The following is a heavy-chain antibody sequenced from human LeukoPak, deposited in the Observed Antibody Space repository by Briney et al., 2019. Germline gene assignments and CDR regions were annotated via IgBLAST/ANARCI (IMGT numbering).Heavy chain of an antibody. Sequence: GGSLRLSCAASGFTFSNYAMHWVRQAPGKGLEWVAVISYDGSNKYYADSLKGRFTFSRDNSKNTLYLQVNSLIPEDTAVYYCAKVKDPYEVLYWFDPWGQGTLVTVSS. CDR3: AKVKDPYEVLYWFDP. D-gene: IGHD2-15*01. V-gene: IGHV3-30-3*01. J-gene: IGHJ5*02. CDR2: ISYDGSNK. CDR1: GFTFSNYA.